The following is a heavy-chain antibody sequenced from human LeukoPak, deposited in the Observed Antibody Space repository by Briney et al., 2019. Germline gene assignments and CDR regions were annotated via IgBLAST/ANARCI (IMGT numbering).Heavy chain of an antibody. D-gene: IGHD3-22*01. V-gene: IGHV1-18*01. J-gene: IGHJ4*02. Sequence: ASVKVSCKASGYTFTSYGISWVRQAPGQGLEWMGWISAYNGNTNYAQKLQGSVTMPTDTSTSTAYMELRSLRSDDTAVYYCARADFYDSSGYEYYWGQGTLVTVSS. CDR2: ISAYNGNT. CDR3: ARADFYDSSGYEYY. CDR1: GYTFTSYG.